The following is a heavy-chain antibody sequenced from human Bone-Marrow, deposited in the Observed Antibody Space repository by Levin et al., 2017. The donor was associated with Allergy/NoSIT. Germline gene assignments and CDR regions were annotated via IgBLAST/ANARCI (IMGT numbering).Heavy chain of an antibody. J-gene: IGHJ4*02. CDR1: GFPFTSSA. V-gene: IGHV3-23*01. CDR3: AKGAGWVAGAVALI. D-gene: IGHD6-19*01. Sequence: GGSLRLSCAASGFPFTSSALRWVRHAPGKGLEWVSAISGSGSSTYYADSVKGRFTISRDNSKTTLYLQMNSLRAEDTAVYYCAKGAGWVAGAVALIWGQGTLVTVSS. CDR2: ISGSGSST.